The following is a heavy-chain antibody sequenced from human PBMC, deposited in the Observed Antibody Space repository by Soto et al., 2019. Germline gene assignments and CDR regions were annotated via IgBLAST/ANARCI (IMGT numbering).Heavy chain of an antibody. CDR3: TTDNCRSSTCYLNY. Sequence: GGSLRLSCAASGFTFSRYDMSWVRQAPGKGLEWVSAINGGRSFYGDSVEGRFTVSRDNSKNTLYLQMNSLRVEDTAIYYCTTDNCRSSTCYLNYWGQGALVTVSS. D-gene: IGHD2-2*01. CDR1: GFTFSRYD. J-gene: IGHJ4*02. CDR2: INGGRS. V-gene: IGHV3-23*01.